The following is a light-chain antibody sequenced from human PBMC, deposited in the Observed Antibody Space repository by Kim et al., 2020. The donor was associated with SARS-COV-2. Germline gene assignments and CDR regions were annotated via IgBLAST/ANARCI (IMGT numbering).Light chain of an antibody. CDR1: RSNIGNNP. V-gene: IGLV1-51*01. CDR3: ATWDSSLSVGV. CDR2: DND. Sequence: QSALTQPPSVSAAPGHKVTISCSGSRSNIGNNPVSWYQQFPGTAPRLITYDNDKRPSGIPDRFSSSKSGTSATLCITGLRTGDEADYYCATWDSSLSVGVFGGGTQLTVL. J-gene: IGLJ3*02.